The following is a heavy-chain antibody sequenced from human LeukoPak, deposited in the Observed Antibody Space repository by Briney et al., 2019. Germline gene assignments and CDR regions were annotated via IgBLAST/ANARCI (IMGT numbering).Heavy chain of an antibody. CDR1: GFTFSSYG. CDR2: ISGSGGSK. CDR3: AKPDYYDSSGYYNGFDP. D-gene: IGHD3-22*01. J-gene: IGHJ5*02. Sequence: GGTLRLSCAASGFTFSSYGMSWVRQAPGKGLEWVSAISGSGGSKYYADSVKGRVTISRDNSKNTLYLQMNSLRTEDRAVYYCAKPDYYDSSGYYNGFDPWGQGTLVTVSS. V-gene: IGHV3-23*01.